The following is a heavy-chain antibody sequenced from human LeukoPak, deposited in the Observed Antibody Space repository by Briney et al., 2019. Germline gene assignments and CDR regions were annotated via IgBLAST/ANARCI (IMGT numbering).Heavy chain of an antibody. D-gene: IGHD2-15*01. J-gene: IGHJ4*02. CDR1: GGSISSYY. CDR3: ARHPYCSGGSCQKGKFDY. V-gene: IGHV4-59*08. Sequence: KSSETLSLTCTVSGGSISSYYWSWIRQPPGKGLEWIGYIYYSGSTNYNPSLKSRVTISVDTSKNQFSLKLSSVTAADTAVYYCARHPYCSGGSCQKGKFDYWGQGTLVTVSS. CDR2: IYYSGST.